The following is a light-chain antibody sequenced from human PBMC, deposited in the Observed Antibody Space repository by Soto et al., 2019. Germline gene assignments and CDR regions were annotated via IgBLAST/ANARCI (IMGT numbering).Light chain of an antibody. CDR2: GAS. CDR3: QQYGSSPT. CDR1: QSVSRSY. Sequence: IVLTQYPGTRSLSPGERATLSCRASQSVSRSYLAWYQQKPGQAPRLLIYGASSRATGIPDRFSGSGSGTDFTLTISRMEPEDFAVYYCQQYGSSPTFGQGTRLEIK. V-gene: IGKV3-20*01. J-gene: IGKJ5*01.